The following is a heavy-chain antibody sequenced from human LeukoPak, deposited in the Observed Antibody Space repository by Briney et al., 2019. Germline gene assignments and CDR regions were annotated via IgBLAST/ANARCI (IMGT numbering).Heavy chain of an antibody. V-gene: IGHV4-34*01. CDR1: GGSFSGYY. Sequence: PSETLSLTCAVYGGSFSGYYWSWIRQPPGKGLEWIGEINHSGSTNYNPSLKSRVTISVDTSKNQFSLKPSSVTAADTAVYYCARGHDYGVAWFQHWGQGTLVTVSS. CDR2: INHSGST. D-gene: IGHD4-17*01. J-gene: IGHJ1*01. CDR3: ARGHDYGVAWFQH.